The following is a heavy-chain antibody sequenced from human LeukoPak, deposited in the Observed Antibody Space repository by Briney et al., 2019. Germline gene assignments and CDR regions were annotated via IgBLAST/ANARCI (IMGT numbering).Heavy chain of an antibody. D-gene: IGHD2-21*02. Sequence: PGGSLRLSCAASGFTFSSYSMNWVRQAPGKGLEWVSYISSSSSTIYYADSVKGQFTISRDNAKNSLYLQMNSLRAEDTAVYYCARVRSGVTPYYYYYMDVWGKGTTVTVSS. CDR1: GFTFSSYS. V-gene: IGHV3-48*04. J-gene: IGHJ6*03. CDR2: ISSSSSTI. CDR3: ARVRSGVTPYYYYYMDV.